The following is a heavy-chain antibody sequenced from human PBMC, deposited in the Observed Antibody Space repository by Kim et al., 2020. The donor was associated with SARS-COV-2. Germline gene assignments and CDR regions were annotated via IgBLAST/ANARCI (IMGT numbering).Heavy chain of an antibody. J-gene: IGHJ2*01. CDR1: GGSISSYY. Sequence: SETLSLTCTVSGGSISSYYWSWIRQPPGKGLEWLGYIYYSGSTNYNPSLKSRVTISVDTSKNQFSLKLSSDTAADTAVYYCARSYYDYVWGSYRLCWYFDLWGRGTRVTVS. V-gene: IGHV4-59*01. CDR2: IYYSGST. CDR3: ARSYYDYVWGSYRLCWYFDL. D-gene: IGHD3-16*02.